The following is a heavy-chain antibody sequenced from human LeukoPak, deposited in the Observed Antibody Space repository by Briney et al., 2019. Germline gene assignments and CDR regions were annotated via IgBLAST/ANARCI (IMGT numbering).Heavy chain of an antibody. V-gene: IGHV1-69*06. D-gene: IGHD6-19*01. CDR1: GGTFSSYA. CDR3: ARGQWLVSGFDI. J-gene: IGHJ3*02. Sequence: ASVKVSCKASGGTFSSYAMSRVRQAPGQGLEWMGGIIPIFGTPNYAQKFQGRVTITADKSTSTAYMELSSLRSEDTAVYYCARGQWLVSGFDIWGQGTMVTVSS. CDR2: IIPIFGTP.